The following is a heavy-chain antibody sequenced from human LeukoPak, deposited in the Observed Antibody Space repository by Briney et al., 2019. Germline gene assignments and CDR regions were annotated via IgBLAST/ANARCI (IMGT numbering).Heavy chain of an antibody. CDR3: ARDMGGSSWYGGWFDA. D-gene: IGHD6-13*01. CDR1: GFTISNCG. J-gene: IGHJ5*02. CDR2: IWYDGSNK. V-gene: IGHV3-33*01. Sequence: PGWSLRLSCAASGFTISNCGMHWVRQAQGTGQEWVAIIWYDGSNKYYADSVKGRFTISRDDSKNTLYLQMNSLRVEDTAVYYCARDMGGSSWYGGWFDAWGQGTLVTVSS.